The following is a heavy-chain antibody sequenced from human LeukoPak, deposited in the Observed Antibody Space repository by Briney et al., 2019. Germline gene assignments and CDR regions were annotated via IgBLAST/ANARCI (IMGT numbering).Heavy chain of an antibody. CDR3: ARSYDFWSGYHNWFDP. V-gene: IGHV1-2*02. J-gene: IGHJ5*02. Sequence: ASVKVSCKASGYTFTGYYMHWVRQAPGQGLEWMGWINPNSGGTNYAQKFQGRVTMTRDTSIGTAYMELSRLRSDDTAVYYCARSYDFWSGYHNWFDPWGQGTLVTVSS. CDR2: INPNSGGT. CDR1: GYTFTGYY. D-gene: IGHD3-3*01.